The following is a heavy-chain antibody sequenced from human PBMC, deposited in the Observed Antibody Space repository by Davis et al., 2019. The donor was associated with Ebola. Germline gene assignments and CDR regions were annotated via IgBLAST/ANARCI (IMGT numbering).Heavy chain of an antibody. CDR3: ARAFDYGDAFDI. CDR1: GFTFSSYW. CDR2: INSDGSST. D-gene: IGHD4-17*01. Sequence: GSLRLSCAASGFTFSSYWMHWVRQAPGKGLVWVSRINSDGSSTSYADSVKGRFTISRDNAKNTLYLQMNSLRAEDTAVYYCARAFDYGDAFDIWGQGTMVTISS. V-gene: IGHV3-74*01. J-gene: IGHJ3*02.